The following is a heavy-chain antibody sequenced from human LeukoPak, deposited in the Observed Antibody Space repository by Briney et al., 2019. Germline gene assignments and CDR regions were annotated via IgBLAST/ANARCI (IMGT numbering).Heavy chain of an antibody. J-gene: IGHJ4*02. CDR3: ARSSSGTYHY. D-gene: IGHD3-10*01. V-gene: IGHV1-3*01. CDR1: GYNFASYT. Sequence: ASVKVSCKTSGYNFASYTMHWLRQAPGQSPEWMGSINGDNGNTKYSEKFQGRVTFTRDTSASSAYMELSRQRSEDTAVYYCARSSSGTYHYWGQGTLVTVSS. CDR2: INGDNGNT.